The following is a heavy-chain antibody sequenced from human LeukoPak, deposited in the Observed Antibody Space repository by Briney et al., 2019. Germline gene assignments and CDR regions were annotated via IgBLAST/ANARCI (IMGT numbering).Heavy chain of an antibody. Sequence: SETLSLTCAVYGGSFSSYYWSWIRQPPGKGLEWIGYIYYSGSTNYNPSLKSRVTISVDTSKNQFSLKLSSVTAADTAVYYCARLPPPEAGFFDYWGQGTLVTVSS. D-gene: IGHD1-14*01. V-gene: IGHV4-59*08. CDR3: ARLPPPEAGFFDY. CDR1: GGSFSSYY. CDR2: IYYSGST. J-gene: IGHJ4*02.